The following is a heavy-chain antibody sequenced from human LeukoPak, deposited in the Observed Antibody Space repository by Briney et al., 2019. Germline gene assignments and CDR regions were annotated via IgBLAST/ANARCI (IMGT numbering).Heavy chain of an antibody. J-gene: IGHJ5*02. Sequence: SVKVSCKASGFTFTNSAVQWVRQARGQRLEWTGWIVVGSGNTNYAQKFQERVTITRDMSTSTAYMELSSLRSEDTAVYYCARDLRNYDSSGEFDPWGQGTLVTVSS. CDR2: IVVGSGNT. V-gene: IGHV1-58*01. CDR3: ARDLRNYDSSGEFDP. D-gene: IGHD3-22*01. CDR1: GFTFTNSA.